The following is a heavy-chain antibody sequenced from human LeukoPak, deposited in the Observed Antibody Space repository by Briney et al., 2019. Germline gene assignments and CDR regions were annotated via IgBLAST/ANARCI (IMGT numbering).Heavy chain of an antibody. Sequence: SETLSLTCAVYGGSFSGYYWSWIRQPPGKGLEWIGEINHSGSTNYNPSLKSRVTISVDTSKNQFSLKLNSVTPEDTAVYYCARVEYSSSSPVYWGQGTLVTVSS. CDR3: ARVEYSSSSPVY. CDR2: INHSGST. CDR1: GGSFSGYY. D-gene: IGHD6-6*01. V-gene: IGHV4-34*01. J-gene: IGHJ4*02.